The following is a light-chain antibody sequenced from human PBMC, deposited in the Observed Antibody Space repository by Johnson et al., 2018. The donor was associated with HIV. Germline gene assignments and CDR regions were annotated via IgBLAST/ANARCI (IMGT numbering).Light chain of an antibody. Sequence: QSLLTQPPSVSAAAGQKVTISCSGTYSNIEHNYVSWYQQLPGTAPKLLIYGTTKRPSGIPDRFSGSKSGTSATLGITGLQAGDEAAYYCGTWDNSLDAYVFGTGTRVAVL. CDR1: YSNIEHNY. CDR3: GTWDNSLDAYV. V-gene: IGLV1-51*01. CDR2: GTT. J-gene: IGLJ1*01.